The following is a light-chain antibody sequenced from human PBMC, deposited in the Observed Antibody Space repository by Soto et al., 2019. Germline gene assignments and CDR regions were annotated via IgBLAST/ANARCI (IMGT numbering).Light chain of an antibody. Sequence: EIVLTQSPGTLSLSPGERATLSCRASQSVSSSYLAWYQQKSGQAPRHLIYGASSRATGIPDRFSGSGSGTDFTLTISRLEPEDFAVYYCQQYGSSSLTFGGGTKVEIK. J-gene: IGKJ4*01. CDR2: GAS. CDR1: QSVSSSY. CDR3: QQYGSSSLT. V-gene: IGKV3-20*01.